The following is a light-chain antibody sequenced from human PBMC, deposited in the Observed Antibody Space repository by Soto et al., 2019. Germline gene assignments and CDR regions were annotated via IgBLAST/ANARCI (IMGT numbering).Light chain of an antibody. CDR1: KLGDKY. CDR2: QHS. V-gene: IGLV3-1*01. J-gene: IGLJ2*01. CDR3: QAWDSSTDVV. Sequence: SYELTQPPSVSVSPGQTASITCSGAKLGDKYTCWYQQKTGQSPVLVIYQHSQRPSGIPERFSGSNTGNTATLTISGTQAMDEADYYCQAWDSSTDVVFGGGTKLTVL.